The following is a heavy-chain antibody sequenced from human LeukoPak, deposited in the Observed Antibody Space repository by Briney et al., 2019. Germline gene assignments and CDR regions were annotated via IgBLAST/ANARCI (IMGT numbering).Heavy chain of an antibody. J-gene: IGHJ6*02. CDR3: ARDTSMTTVTPYYCYGMDV. CDR2: IIPILGTA. V-gene: IGHV1-69*04. D-gene: IGHD4-17*01. Sequence: ASVKVSCKASGGTFSSYAISWVRQAPGQGLEWMGRIIPILGTANYAQKFQGRVTITADKSTSTAYMELSSLRSEDTAVYYCARDTSMTTVTPYYCYGMDVWGQGATVTVSS. CDR1: GGTFSSYA.